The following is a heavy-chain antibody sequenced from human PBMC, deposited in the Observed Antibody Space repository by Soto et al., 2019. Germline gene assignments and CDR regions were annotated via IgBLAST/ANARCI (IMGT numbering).Heavy chain of an antibody. J-gene: IGHJ5*02. CDR3: ARPPGGWFDP. V-gene: IGHV4-30-4*01. Sequence: SETLSLTCTVSGGSISSGDYYWSWIRQPPGKGLEWIGYIYYSGSTYYNPSLKSRVTISIDPSKNQFSLKLNSVAAADAAVYYCARPPGGWFDPWGRGTLVTVSS. CDR1: GGSISSGDYY. CDR2: IYYSGST. D-gene: IGHD3-16*01.